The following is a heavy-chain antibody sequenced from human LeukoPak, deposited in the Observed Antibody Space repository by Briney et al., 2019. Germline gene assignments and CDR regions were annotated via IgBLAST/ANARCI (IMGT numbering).Heavy chain of an antibody. D-gene: IGHD2-15*01. Sequence: GASVRVSCKASGYTFTDYYMHWVRQAPGEGGEGMGYVNPNTGGTNFSQKFQGRVTMTRDRSSRRDYMELSSLRSGDTAVYYCSRVALSATKDYWGQGTLVTVSS. CDR2: VNPNTGGT. V-gene: IGHV1-2*02. J-gene: IGHJ4*02. CDR3: SRVALSATKDY. CDR1: GYTFTDYY.